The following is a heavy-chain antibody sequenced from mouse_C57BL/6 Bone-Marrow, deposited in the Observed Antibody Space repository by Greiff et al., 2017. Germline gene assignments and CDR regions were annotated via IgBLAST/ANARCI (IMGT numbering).Heavy chain of an antibody. Sequence: DVHLVESGGGLVKPGGSLKLSCAASGFTFSDYGMHWVRQAPEKGLEWVAYISSGSSTIYYADTVKGRFTISRDNAKNTLFLQMTSLRSEDTAMYYCARLYDGYYDFDYWGQGTTLTVSS. CDR1: GFTFSDYG. D-gene: IGHD2-3*01. CDR3: ARLYDGYYDFDY. V-gene: IGHV5-17*01. J-gene: IGHJ2*01. CDR2: ISSGSSTI.